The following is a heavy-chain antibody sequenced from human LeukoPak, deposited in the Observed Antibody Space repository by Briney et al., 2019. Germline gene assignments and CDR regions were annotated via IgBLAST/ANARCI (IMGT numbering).Heavy chain of an antibody. V-gene: IGHV4-59*01. J-gene: IGHJ6*02. CDR3: AKFPSYDPHRMDV. CDR2: IYYSGST. D-gene: IGHD3-22*01. Sequence: TSETLSLTCTVSGGSISSYYWSWIRQPPGKGLEWIGYIYYSGSTNYNPSLKSRVTISVDTSMNQFSLRPSSVTAADTAVYYCAKFPSYDPHRMDVWGQGTTVTVSS. CDR1: GGSISSYY.